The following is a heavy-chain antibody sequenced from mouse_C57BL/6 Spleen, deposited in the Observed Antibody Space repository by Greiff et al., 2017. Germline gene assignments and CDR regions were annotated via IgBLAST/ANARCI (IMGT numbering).Heavy chain of an antibody. CDR2: INPNNGGT. D-gene: IGHD2-2*01. V-gene: IGHV1-18*01. Sequence: EVKLMESGPELVKPGASVKIPCKASGYTFTDYNMDWVKQSHGKSLEWIGDINPNNGGTIYNQKFKGKATLTVDKSSSTAYMELRSLTSEDTAVYYCARKGYGFDYWGQGTTLTVSS. CDR3: ARKGYGFDY. CDR1: GYTFTDYN. J-gene: IGHJ2*01.